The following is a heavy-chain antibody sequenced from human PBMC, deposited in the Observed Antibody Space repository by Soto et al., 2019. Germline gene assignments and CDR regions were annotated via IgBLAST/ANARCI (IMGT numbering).Heavy chain of an antibody. CDR1: GFTLSRHT. CDR2: IGSRTSDI. CDR3: VRDYYDTSGYPNTFDM. D-gene: IGHD3-22*01. J-gene: IGHJ4*02. V-gene: IGHV3-21*01. Sequence: GGSLRLSCAASGFTLSRHTMNWVRQAPGKGLEWVSFIGSRTSDIYYADSVKGRFTISRDNAKNSLYLDLTRLRAEDTAVYFCVRDYYDTSGYPNTFDMWGQGTQVTVSS.